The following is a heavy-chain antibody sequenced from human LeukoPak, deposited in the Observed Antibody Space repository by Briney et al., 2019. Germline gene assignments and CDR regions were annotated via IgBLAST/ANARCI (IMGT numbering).Heavy chain of an antibody. V-gene: IGHV3-23*01. J-gene: IGHJ6*03. CDR3: AKRGRIAAAGTNNYYYYYYMDV. CDR2: ISGSGGST. D-gene: IGHD6-13*01. CDR1: GFTFSSYS. Sequence: GGSLRLSCAASGFTFSSYSMNWVRQAPGKGLEWVSTISGSGGSTYYADSVKGRFTISRDNSKNTLYLQMNSLRAEDTAVYYCAKRGRIAAAGTNNYYYYYYMDVWGKGTTVTVSS.